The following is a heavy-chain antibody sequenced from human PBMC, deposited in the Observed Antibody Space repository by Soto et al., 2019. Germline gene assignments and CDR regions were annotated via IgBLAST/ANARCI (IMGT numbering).Heavy chain of an antibody. CDR2: IYYSGST. D-gene: IGHD2-15*01. Sequence: SETLSLTCTVSGGSISTYWWSWIQQPPRKGLEWIGYIYYSGSTNYNPSLKSRVTISVDTSKNQFSLKLTSVTAADTAVYYCARSRGSTRSFDYWGQGTMVTVYS. J-gene: IGHJ4*02. CDR3: ARSRGSTRSFDY. V-gene: IGHV4-59*01. CDR1: GGSISTYW.